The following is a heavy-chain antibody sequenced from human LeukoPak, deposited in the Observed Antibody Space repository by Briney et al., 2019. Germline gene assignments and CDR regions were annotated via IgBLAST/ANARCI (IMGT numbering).Heavy chain of an antibody. CDR2: INGDGSNT. CDR1: GFTFSSHT. D-gene: IGHD3-10*01. Sequence: GGSLRLSCAASGFTFSSHTMNWVRQAPGQGLVWVSLINGDGSNTRYADSVKGRVTISRDNAKNALYLQMNSLRAEDTAVYYCARNRASGMDVWGQGTTVTVSS. V-gene: IGHV3-74*01. CDR3: ARNRASGMDV. J-gene: IGHJ6*02.